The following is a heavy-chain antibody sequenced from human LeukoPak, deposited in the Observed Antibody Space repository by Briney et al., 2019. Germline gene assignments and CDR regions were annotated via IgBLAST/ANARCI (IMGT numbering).Heavy chain of an antibody. CDR1: GGTFSIYE. CDR3: ARDGHRMYYYESSVYRFDY. CDR2: IIPIFDTA. D-gene: IGHD3-22*01. V-gene: IGHV1-69*06. J-gene: IGHJ4*02. Sequence: SVKVSCKASGGTFSIYESSWVRQAPGQGLDWMGGIIPIFDTANYAQKFQGRVTITADKSTSTAYMELSSLRSEDTAVYYCARDGHRMYYYESSVYRFDYWGQGTLVTVSS.